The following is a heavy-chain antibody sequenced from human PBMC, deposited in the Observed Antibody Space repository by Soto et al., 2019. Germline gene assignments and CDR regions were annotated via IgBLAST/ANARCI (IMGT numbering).Heavy chain of an antibody. V-gene: IGHV1-8*01. CDR2: MNPNSGNT. J-gene: IGHJ6*02. CDR3: AIPMTTLPYYYSIDV. CDR1: GYTFTSYD. Sequence: QVQLVQSGAEVKKPGASVQVSCKASGYTFTSYDINWVRQATGQGLESMGWMNPNSGNTGYAQKFQGRVTVTRNTSISTAYMERSSLRSEDTAVYYCAIPMTTLPYYYSIDVWGQGTTVTVSS. D-gene: IGHD3-16*01.